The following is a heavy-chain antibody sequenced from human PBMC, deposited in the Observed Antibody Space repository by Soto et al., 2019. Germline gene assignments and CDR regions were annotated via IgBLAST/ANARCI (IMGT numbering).Heavy chain of an antibody. J-gene: IGHJ4*02. D-gene: IGHD4-4*01. CDR1: GYTFTSYY. CDR2: INPSGGST. CDR3: VRATVTTTVRNHFDY. V-gene: IGHV1-46*01. Sequence: QVQLVQSGAEVKKPGASVKVSCKASGYTFTSYYMHWVRQAPGQGLEWMGIINPSGGSTSYAQKFQGRVTMTRDTSTSTVYMELSSLRSEDTAVYYCVRATVTTTVRNHFDYWGQGTLVTVSS.